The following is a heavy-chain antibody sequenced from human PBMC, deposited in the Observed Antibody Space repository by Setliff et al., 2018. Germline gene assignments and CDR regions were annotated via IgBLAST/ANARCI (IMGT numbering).Heavy chain of an antibody. CDR3: ARNAITGTTKKYYYYMDV. J-gene: IGHJ6*03. CDR2: TIPLLPLP. CDR1: GGTLSTLA. D-gene: IGHD1-7*01. Sequence: SVKVSCKASGGTLSTLATAWVRQAPGQGLEWMGGTIPLLPLPNYAVKFQGRITITADKSTSTAYMELSSLTSEDTAVYYCARNAITGTTKKYYYYMDVWGQGTTVTVSS. V-gene: IGHV1-69*10.